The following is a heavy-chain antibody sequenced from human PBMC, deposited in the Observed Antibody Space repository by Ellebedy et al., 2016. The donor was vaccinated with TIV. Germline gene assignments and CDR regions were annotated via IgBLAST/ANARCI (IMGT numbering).Heavy chain of an antibody. CDR3: ATGGYFLDY. Sequence: GGSLRLXXAAAGFTFSNAWMNWVRQAPGKGLEWVGRIKSKPDGGTTDYAAPVKGRFTISRDDSKNTVYLQMNGLKIDDTAIYYCATGGYFLDYWGQGTLVTVSS. CDR2: IKSKPDGGTT. J-gene: IGHJ4*02. CDR1: GFTFSNAW. V-gene: IGHV3-15*01.